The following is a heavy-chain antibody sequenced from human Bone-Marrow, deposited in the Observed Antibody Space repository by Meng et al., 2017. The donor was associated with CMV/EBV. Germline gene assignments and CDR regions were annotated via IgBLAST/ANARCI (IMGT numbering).Heavy chain of an antibody. CDR3: ATIPSINCFDP. CDR2: ISGSGGNT. Sequence: GESLKISCAASGFTVSSNYMSWVRQAPGKGLEWVSAISGSGGNTYYADSVKGRFTISRDNSKNTLYLQMSSLRADDTAVYYCATIPSINCFDPWGQGTLVTVSS. CDR1: GFTVSSNY. D-gene: IGHD2-21*01. V-gene: IGHV3-23*01. J-gene: IGHJ5*02.